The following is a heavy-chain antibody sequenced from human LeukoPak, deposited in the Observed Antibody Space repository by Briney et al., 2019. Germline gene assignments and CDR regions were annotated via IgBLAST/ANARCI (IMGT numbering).Heavy chain of an antibody. D-gene: IGHD6-13*01. J-gene: IGHJ4*02. Sequence: GGSLRLSCAASGFTFSSYSMNWVRQAPGKGLEWVSYISSSSSTIYYADSVKGRFTISRDNAKNSLYLQMNSLRDEDTAVYYCARRYSSSWYRGYYFDYWGQGTLVTVSS. CDR1: GFTFSSYS. CDR3: ARRYSSSWYRGYYFDY. CDR2: ISSSSSTI. V-gene: IGHV3-48*02.